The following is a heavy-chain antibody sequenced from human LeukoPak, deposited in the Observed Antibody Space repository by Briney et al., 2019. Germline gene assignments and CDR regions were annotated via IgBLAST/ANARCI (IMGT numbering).Heavy chain of an antibody. V-gene: IGHV4-4*07. CDR2: IYTSGST. D-gene: IGHD3-22*01. CDR1: GGFISSYY. J-gene: IGHJ4*02. Sequence: SETQSLTCTVSGGFISSYYWSWIRQPAGKGLEWIGRIYTSGSTNYNPSLKSRVTMSVDTSKNQFSLKLSSVTAADTAVYYCAREGPYYYDSSDLFDYWGQGTLVTVSS. CDR3: AREGPYYYDSSDLFDY.